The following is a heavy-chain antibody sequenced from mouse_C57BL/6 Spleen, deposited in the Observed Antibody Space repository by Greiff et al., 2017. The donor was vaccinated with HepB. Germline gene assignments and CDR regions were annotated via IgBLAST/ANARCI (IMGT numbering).Heavy chain of an antibody. V-gene: IGHV1-54*01. Sequence: VQLQQSGAELVRPGTSVKVSCKASGYAFTNYLIEWVKQRPGQGLEWIGVINPGSGGTNYNEKFKGKATLTADKSSSTAYMQLSSLTSEDSAVYFCARKELGLDYWGQGTTLTVSS. CDR2: INPGSGGT. D-gene: IGHD4-1*01. CDR1: GYAFTNYL. CDR3: ARKELGLDY. J-gene: IGHJ2*01.